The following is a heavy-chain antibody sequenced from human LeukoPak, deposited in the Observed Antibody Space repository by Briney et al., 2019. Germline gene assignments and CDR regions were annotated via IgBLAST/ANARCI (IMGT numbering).Heavy chain of an antibody. D-gene: IGHD4-23*01. CDR2: ISTSSSYI. Sequence: PGGSLRLSCAASGFAFSIYSMNWVRQAPGKGLEWVSSISTSSSYIYYADSVKGRFTISRDNAKNSLFLQMNSLRVEDTAVYYCVRDLDLGGYSSFVSWGQGTLVTVSS. CDR3: VRDLDLGGYSSFVS. V-gene: IGHV3-21*01. J-gene: IGHJ4*02. CDR1: GFAFSIYS.